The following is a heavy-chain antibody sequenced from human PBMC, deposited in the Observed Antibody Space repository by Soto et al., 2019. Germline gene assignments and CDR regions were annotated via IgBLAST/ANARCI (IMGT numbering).Heavy chain of an antibody. CDR3: ATGRYGDYSWEASDI. Sequence: QVQLQESGPGLVKPSETLSLTCTVSSGSISTYYWSWIRQPPGKGLEWIGYVYYSGYTNYNPSLTRRVTISVDTSKNQSSPKLTSVTAADTAVYSCATGRYGDYSWEASDIWGQGTMVTVSS. CDR1: SGSISTYY. J-gene: IGHJ3*02. CDR2: VYYSGYT. D-gene: IGHD4-17*01. V-gene: IGHV4-59*01.